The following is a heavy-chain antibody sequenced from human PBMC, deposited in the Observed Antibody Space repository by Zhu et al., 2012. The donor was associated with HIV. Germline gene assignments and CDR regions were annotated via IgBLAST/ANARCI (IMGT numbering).Heavy chain of an antibody. D-gene: IGHD3-10*01. CDR1: GGSISSGDYY. V-gene: IGHV4-30-4*08. J-gene: IGHJ6*03. CDR2: IHHSGTT. Sequence: QVQLQESGPGLVKPSQTLSLTCTVSGGSISSGDYYWSWIRQPPGKGLEWIAYIHHSGTTYYNPSLKSRLSISIDTSKSQFSLRLSSVSAADTAVYFCARADGFGTYYYYYMDVWGKGDHGHRLL. CDR3: ARADGFGTYYYYYMDV.